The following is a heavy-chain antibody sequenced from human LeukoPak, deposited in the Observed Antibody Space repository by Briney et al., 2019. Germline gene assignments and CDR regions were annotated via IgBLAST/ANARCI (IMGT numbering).Heavy chain of an antibody. V-gene: IGHV3-23*01. D-gene: IGHD3-10*01. CDR1: GFTFSSYA. CDR3: AKLERGSGREGY. CDR2: ISGGGGST. J-gene: IGHJ4*02. Sequence: GGSLRLSCAASGFTFSSYAMSWVRQAPGKGLEWVSTISGGGGSTYYADSVKGRFTVSRDNSKNTLYLQMNCLRAEDTAVYYCAKLERGSGREGYWGQGTLVTVSS.